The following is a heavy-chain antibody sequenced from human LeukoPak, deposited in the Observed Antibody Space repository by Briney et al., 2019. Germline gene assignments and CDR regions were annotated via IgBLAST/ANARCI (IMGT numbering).Heavy chain of an antibody. J-gene: IGHJ6*03. V-gene: IGHV4-59*12. Sequence: SETLSLTCTVSGGSISSYYWSWIRQPPGKGLEWIGYIYYSGSTNYNPSLKSRVTMSVDTSKNQFSLKLSSVTAADTAVYYCARVAAMVRGVLYYYYMDVWGKGTTVTISS. CDR3: ARVAAMVRGVLYYYYMDV. CDR1: GGSISSYY. CDR2: IYYSGST. D-gene: IGHD3-10*01.